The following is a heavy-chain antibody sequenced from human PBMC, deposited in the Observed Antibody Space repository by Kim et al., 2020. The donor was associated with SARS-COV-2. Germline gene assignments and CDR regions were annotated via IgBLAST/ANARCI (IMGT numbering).Heavy chain of an antibody. Sequence: GGSLRLSCAASGFTFSSYAMHWVRQAPGKGLEWVAVITYDGSNKYYADSVKGRFTISRDNSKNTLYLQMNSLRGEDTAVYYCARDHGAGMDVWGQGTTVTVSS. V-gene: IGHV3-30-3*01. CDR1: GFTFSSYA. CDR2: ITYDGSNK. J-gene: IGHJ6*02. CDR3: ARDHGAGMDV.